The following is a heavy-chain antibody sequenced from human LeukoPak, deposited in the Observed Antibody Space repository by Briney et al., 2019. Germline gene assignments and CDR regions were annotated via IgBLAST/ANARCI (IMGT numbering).Heavy chain of an antibody. D-gene: IGHD6-19*01. Sequence: ASVKVSCKXSGYTFTSYGISWVRQAPGQGLEWMGWISAYNGNTNYAQKLQGRVTMTTDTSTSTAYMELRSLRSDDTAVYYCARALYSSGWYDYYYYYYYMDVWGKGTTVTVSS. V-gene: IGHV1-18*01. CDR1: GYTFTSYG. J-gene: IGHJ6*03. CDR2: ISAYNGNT. CDR3: ARALYSSGWYDYYYYYYYMDV.